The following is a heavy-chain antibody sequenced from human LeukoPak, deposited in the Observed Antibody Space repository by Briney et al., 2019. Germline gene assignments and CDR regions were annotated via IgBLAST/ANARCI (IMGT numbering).Heavy chain of an antibody. D-gene: IGHD6-19*01. Sequence: PGGSLRLSCAASGFTFSSYAMHWVRQAPGKGLEWVAHIKHDGSDKYYVDSVKGRFTISRDNAKNLLYLQMNSLRAEDTAVYYCARIAIAVTGRDWFDPWGQGTLVTVSS. J-gene: IGHJ5*02. CDR1: GFTFSSYA. V-gene: IGHV3-7*01. CDR2: IKHDGSDK. CDR3: ARIAIAVTGRDWFDP.